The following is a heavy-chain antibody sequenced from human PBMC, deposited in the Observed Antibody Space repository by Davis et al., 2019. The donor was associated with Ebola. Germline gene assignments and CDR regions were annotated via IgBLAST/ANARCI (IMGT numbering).Heavy chain of an antibody. Sequence: GGSLSLSCAASGFTFSSYGMHWVRQAPGKGLEWVAVIWYDGSNKYYADSVKGRFTISSDNSKNTLYLQMNSLRAEDTAVYYRARELSLFGSGTYYYYGMDVWGQGTTVTVSS. CDR2: IWYDGSNK. V-gene: IGHV3-33*01. J-gene: IGHJ6*02. CDR1: GFTFSSYG. CDR3: ARELSLFGSGTYYYYGMDV. D-gene: IGHD6-25*01.